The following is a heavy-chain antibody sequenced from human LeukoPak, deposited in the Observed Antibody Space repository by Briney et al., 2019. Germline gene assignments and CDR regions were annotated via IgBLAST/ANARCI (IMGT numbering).Heavy chain of an antibody. CDR3: ARQMRDMLMSGGWFDP. CDR1: GGFFSSNSYY. J-gene: IGHJ5*02. V-gene: IGHV4-39*01. D-gene: IGHD3-9*01. CDR2: IYYNGGT. Sequence: SETLSLTCSDSGGFFSSNSYYWGWIRQPPGKRLEWIGSIYYNGGTYYNPSFKSRVTMSVDTSKKQFSLKLSPVTAADTAMYYCARQMRDMLMSGGWFDPWGQGTLVTVSS.